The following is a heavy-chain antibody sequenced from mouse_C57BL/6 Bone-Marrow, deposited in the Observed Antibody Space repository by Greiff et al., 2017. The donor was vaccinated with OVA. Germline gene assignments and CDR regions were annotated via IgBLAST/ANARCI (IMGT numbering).Heavy chain of an antibody. V-gene: IGHV1-76*01. D-gene: IGHD3-3*01. J-gene: IGHJ2*01. CDR3: ARADRVRDYFDY. CDR2: IYPGSGSI. Sequence: VQLQQSGAELVRPGASVKLSCKASGYTFTDYYIGWVKQRPGQGLEWIARIYPGSGSIYYNEKFKGKATMTAEKASSTAYLQLSSLTSDDSAVYFCARADRVRDYFDYWGQGTTLTVSA. CDR1: GYTFTDYY.